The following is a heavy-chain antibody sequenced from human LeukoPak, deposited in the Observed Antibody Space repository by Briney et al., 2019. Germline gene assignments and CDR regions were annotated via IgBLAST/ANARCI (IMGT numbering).Heavy chain of an antibody. Sequence: SSVKVSCKASGYTFTSYDINWVRQATGQGLEWMGWMNPNSGNTVYAQKFQGRVTMTRTTSISTAYMELSSLRSEDTAVYYCASSEGDMTAFDYWGQGTLVTVSS. V-gene: IGHV1-8*01. J-gene: IGHJ4*02. CDR2: MNPNSGNT. D-gene: IGHD3-9*01. CDR1: GYTFTSYD. CDR3: ASSEGDMTAFDY.